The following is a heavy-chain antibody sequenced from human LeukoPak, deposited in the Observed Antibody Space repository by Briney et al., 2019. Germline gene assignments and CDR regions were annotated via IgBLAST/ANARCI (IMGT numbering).Heavy chain of an antibody. J-gene: IGHJ4*02. CDR1: GYTFSGYY. CDR3: GRGGYCSSRGCFTICY. CDR2: INPNSGDT. D-gene: IGHD2-2*01. V-gene: IGHV1-2*02. Sequence: ASVKVSCTASGYTFSGYYLHWVRQAPGQGLEWMGWINPNSGDTNYAQKFQGTVTMTRDTSISTAYMELSRLRSDDTAVYYWGRGGYCSSRGCFTICYWGQGTLVTVSS.